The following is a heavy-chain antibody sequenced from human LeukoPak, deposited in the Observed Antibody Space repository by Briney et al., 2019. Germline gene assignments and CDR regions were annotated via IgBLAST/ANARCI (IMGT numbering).Heavy chain of an antibody. CDR2: IYYSGST. V-gene: IGHV4-39*07. Sequence: SETLSLTCTVSGGSISSSSYYWGWIRQPPGKGLEWIGSIYYSGSTYYNPSLKSRVTISVDTSKNQFSLKLSSVTAADTAVYYCARVFRAAAGTRGAGVFDYWGQGTLVTVSS. J-gene: IGHJ4*02. D-gene: IGHD6-13*01. CDR1: GGSISSSSYY. CDR3: ARVFRAAAGTRGAGVFDY.